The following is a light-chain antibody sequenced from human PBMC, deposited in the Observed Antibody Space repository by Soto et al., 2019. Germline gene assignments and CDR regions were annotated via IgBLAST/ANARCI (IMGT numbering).Light chain of an antibody. CDR1: SSDIGTSNY. CDR2: DVS. CDR3: SSYRSSITYV. J-gene: IGLJ1*01. V-gene: IGLV2-14*01. Sequence: QSALTQPASVSGSPGQSITISCTGTSSDIGTSNYVSWYQQHPGKAPKLMIYDVSNRPSGVSNRFSGSKSGNTASLTISGLQAEDEADYYCSSYRSSITYVFGTGTKLTVL.